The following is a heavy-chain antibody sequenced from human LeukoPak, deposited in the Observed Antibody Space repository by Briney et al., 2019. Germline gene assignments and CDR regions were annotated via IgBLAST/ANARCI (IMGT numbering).Heavy chain of an antibody. CDR3: ARGLSASGRKIDY. CDR2: INHSGST. CDR1: GGSFSGYY. Sequence: KTSETLSLTCAVYGGSFSGYYWSWIRQPPGKGLEWIGEINHSGSTNYNPSLKSRVTISVDTSKNQFSLKLSSVTAADTAVYYCARGLSASGRKIDYWGQGTLVTVSS. J-gene: IGHJ4*02. V-gene: IGHV4-34*01. D-gene: IGHD3-3*01.